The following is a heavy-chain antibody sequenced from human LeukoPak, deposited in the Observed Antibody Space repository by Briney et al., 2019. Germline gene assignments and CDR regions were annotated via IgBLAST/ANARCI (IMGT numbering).Heavy chain of an antibody. V-gene: IGHV1-69*13. J-gene: IGHJ3*02. Sequence: SVKVSCKASGGTFSSYAISWVRQAPGQGLEWMGGIIPIFGTANYAQKFQGRVTITADESTSAAYMELSSLRSEDTAVYYCARELERVRAFDIWGQGTMVTVSS. CDR2: IIPIFGTA. D-gene: IGHD1-1*01. CDR1: GGTFSSYA. CDR3: ARELERVRAFDI.